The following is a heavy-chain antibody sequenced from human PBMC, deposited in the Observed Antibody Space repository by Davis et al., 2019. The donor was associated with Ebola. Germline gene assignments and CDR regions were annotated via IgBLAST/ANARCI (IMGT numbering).Heavy chain of an antibody. J-gene: IGHJ4*02. CDR3: ARGGNWNYGDFDY. CDR2: INHSGST. V-gene: IGHV4-34*01. Sequence: MPSETLSLTCAVYGGSFSGYYWSWIRQPPGKGLEWIGEINHSGSTNYNPSLKSRVTISVDTSKNQFSLKLSSVTAADTAVYYCARGGNWNYGDFDYWGQGTLVTVSS. D-gene: IGHD1-7*01. CDR1: GGSFSGYY.